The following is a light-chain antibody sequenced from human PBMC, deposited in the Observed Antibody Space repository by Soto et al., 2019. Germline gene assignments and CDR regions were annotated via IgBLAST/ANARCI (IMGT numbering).Light chain of an antibody. Sequence: QSVPTQPPSVSGSPGQSVTISCTGTSRDVGHYNHVSWYQQPPGTAPKLIIYDVTNRPSGVPDRFSGSKSGNTASLTISGLHAEDEDDYYCSSYTISSSFVVFGGGTKLTVL. J-gene: IGLJ2*01. V-gene: IGLV2-18*02. CDR3: SSYTISSSFVV. CDR2: DVT. CDR1: SRDVGHYNH.